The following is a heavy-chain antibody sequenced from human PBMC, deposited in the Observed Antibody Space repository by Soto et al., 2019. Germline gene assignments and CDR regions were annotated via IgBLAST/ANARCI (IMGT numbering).Heavy chain of an antibody. Sequence: EVQLLESGGGLVQPGGSLRLSCAASGFTFSSYAMSWVRQAPGKGLEWVSAISGSGGSTYYADSVKGRFTISRDNSKNTLYLQMNRLRAEDTAVYYCAKVGSGLPQPIDYWGQGTLVTVSS. D-gene: IGHD5-12*01. CDR3: AKVGSGLPQPIDY. CDR1: GFTFSSYA. V-gene: IGHV3-23*01. CDR2: ISGSGGST. J-gene: IGHJ4*02.